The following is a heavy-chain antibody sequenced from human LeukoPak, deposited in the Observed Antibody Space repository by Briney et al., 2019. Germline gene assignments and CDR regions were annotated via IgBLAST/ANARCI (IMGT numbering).Heavy chain of an antibody. V-gene: IGHV4-39*01. CDR2: IYYSGST. D-gene: IGHD4-17*01. J-gene: IGHJ4*02. CDR3: AVHDYGDGRWFDY. CDR1: GGSISSSSYY. Sequence: PSETLSLTCTVSGGSISSSSYYWGWIRQPPGKGLEWIGSIYYSGSTYYNPSLKSRVTISVDTSKNQFSLKLSSVTAADTAVYYCAVHDYGDGRWFDYWGQGTLVTVSS.